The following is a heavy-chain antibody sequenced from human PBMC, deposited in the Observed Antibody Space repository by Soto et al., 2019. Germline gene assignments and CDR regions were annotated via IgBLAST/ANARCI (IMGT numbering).Heavy chain of an antibody. CDR1: GGSISSSAYY. V-gene: IGHV4-39*01. Sequence: PSETLSLTCTVSGGSISSSAYYWGWIRQPPGKGLEWIGSIYYSGNSYYNPSLKSRVTISVDTSKNQFSLKLSSVTAADTAVYYCEKRGVLGVLGHYYSMDVWWQGTTVSVS. CDR2: IYYSGNS. J-gene: IGHJ6*01. D-gene: IGHD3-10*01. CDR3: EKRGVLGVLGHYYSMDV.